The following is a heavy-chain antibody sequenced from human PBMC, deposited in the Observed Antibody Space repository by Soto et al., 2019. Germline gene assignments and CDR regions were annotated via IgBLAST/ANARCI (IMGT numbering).Heavy chain of an antibody. J-gene: IGHJ5*02. V-gene: IGHV3-15*01. CDR2: IRSKTDGGTT. CDR1: GFTFSNAW. Sequence: GGSLRLSCAASGFTFSNAWMSWVRQAPGKGLEWVGRIRSKTDGGTTDYAAPVKGRFTISRDDSKDTLYLQMNSLKTEDTAVYYCKWDLEASDPWGQGTLVTVSA. CDR3: KWDLEASDP. D-gene: IGHD1-26*01.